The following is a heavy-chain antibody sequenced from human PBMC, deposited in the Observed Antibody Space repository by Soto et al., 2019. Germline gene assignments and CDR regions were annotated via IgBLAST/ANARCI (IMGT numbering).Heavy chain of an antibody. CDR1: GFTFSHYA. V-gene: IGHV3-23*01. J-gene: IGHJ4*02. D-gene: IGHD2-2*01. Sequence: EVQLLESGGGLVQPGGSLRLSCAASGFTFSHYAMSWVRQAPGTGLEWVSAISASGGSTYFADSVRGRFTVSRHNSKNKLYLQMNSLRAEDTAVYYCAKDLGYCSSTSCYGYYFDYRGQGTLVTVSS. CDR3: AKDLGYCSSTSCYGYYFDY. CDR2: ISASGGST.